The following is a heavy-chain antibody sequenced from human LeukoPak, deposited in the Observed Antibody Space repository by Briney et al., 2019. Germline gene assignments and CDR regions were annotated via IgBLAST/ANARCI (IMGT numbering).Heavy chain of an antibody. Sequence: GGSLRLSCAASGFTFSSYAMHWVRQAPGKGLEWVAVISYDGSNKYYADSVKGRFTISRDNSNNTLYLQMNSLRAEDTAVYYCARGHSSSWYGFPDYWGQGTLVTVSS. V-gene: IGHV3-30-3*01. J-gene: IGHJ4*02. CDR1: GFTFSSYA. CDR2: ISYDGSNK. CDR3: ARGHSSSWYGFPDY. D-gene: IGHD6-13*01.